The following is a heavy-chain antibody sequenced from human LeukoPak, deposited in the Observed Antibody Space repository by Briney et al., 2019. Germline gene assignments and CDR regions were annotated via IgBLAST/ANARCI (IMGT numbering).Heavy chain of an antibody. Sequence: ASVKVSCKASGYTFTSYGISWVRQAPGQGLEWMGWISAYNGNTNYAQKLQGRVTMTTDTSTSTAYMELRSLRSDDTAVYCCARFKAGATHVNYWGQGTLVTVSS. CDR1: GYTFTSYG. D-gene: IGHD1-26*01. V-gene: IGHV1-18*01. CDR3: ARFKAGATHVNY. CDR2: ISAYNGNT. J-gene: IGHJ4*02.